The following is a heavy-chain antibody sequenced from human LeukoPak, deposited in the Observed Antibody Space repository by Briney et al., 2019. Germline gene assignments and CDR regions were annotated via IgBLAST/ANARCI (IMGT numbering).Heavy chain of an antibody. V-gene: IGHV1-2*06. CDR3: ARVGFTSSWSNFDY. Sequence: ASVKVSFKASGYTFPAYFIHWVRQAPGQGLEWMGRINPNGGDTNYAQKFQGRVTMTGDTSISTAYMELSSLRSDDTAMYYCARVGFTSSWSNFDYWGQGTLVTVSS. D-gene: IGHD6-13*01. CDR2: INPNGGDT. J-gene: IGHJ4*02. CDR1: GYTFPAYF.